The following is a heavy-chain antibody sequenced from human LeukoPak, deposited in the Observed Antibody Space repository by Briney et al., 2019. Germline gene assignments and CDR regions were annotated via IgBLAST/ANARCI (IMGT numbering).Heavy chain of an antibody. J-gene: IGHJ4*02. CDR1: GGSFSGYY. Sequence: ETLSLTCAVYGGSFSGYYWSWVRQAPGKGLEWVSVIYSGGSTKYADSVKGRFTISRDNSKNTLYLQMNSLRAEDTAMYYCARALYYYDSSGYIDYWGQGTLVTVSS. D-gene: IGHD3-22*01. CDR2: IYSGGST. V-gene: IGHV3-53*01. CDR3: ARALYYYDSSGYIDY.